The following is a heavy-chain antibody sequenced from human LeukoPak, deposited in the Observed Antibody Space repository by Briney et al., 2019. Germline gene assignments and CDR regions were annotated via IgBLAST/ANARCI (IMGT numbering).Heavy chain of an antibody. V-gene: IGHV3-30*03. CDR3: TRVVAGRAGLMDV. Sequence: GGSLRLSCAAFGFTFGDYGMHWVRRAPAKGLGGLAVISYDGSNNYYADSVKGRFTISRDNSKNTLYLQMNSLRAEDTALYYCTRVVAGRAGLMDVWGRGTTVTVSS. CDR2: ISYDGSNN. J-gene: IGHJ6*02. CDR1: GFTFGDYG. D-gene: IGHD6-13*01.